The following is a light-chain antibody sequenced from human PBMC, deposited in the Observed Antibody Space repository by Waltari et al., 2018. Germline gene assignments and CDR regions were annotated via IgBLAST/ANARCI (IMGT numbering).Light chain of an antibody. CDR2: GAS. J-gene: IGKJ1*01. CDR3: QQYGSSPT. V-gene: IGKV3-20*01. Sequence: EIVLTQSPATLSLSPGEGATLSCRPSQSVSSIYLAWYQQKFGQAPRLLIYGASSRATGIPDRFSGSGSGTDFTLTISRLEPEDFAVYYCQQYGSSPTFGQGTKVEIK. CDR1: QSVSSIY.